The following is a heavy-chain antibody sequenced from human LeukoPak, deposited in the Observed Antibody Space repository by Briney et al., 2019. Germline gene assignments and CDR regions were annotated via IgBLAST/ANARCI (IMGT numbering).Heavy chain of an antibody. J-gene: IGHJ4*02. CDR3: AGAEREGYFDY. V-gene: IGHV4-59*01. Sequence: SETLSLTCTVSGGSISSYYWSWIRQPPGKGLEWIGYIYYSGSTNYNPSLKSRVTISVDTSKNQFSLKLSSVTAADTAVYYCAGAEREGYFDYWGQGTLVTVSS. D-gene: IGHD5-24*01. CDR2: IYYSGST. CDR1: GGSISSYY.